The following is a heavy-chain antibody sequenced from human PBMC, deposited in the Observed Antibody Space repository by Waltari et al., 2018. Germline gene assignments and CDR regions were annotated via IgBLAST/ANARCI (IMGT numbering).Heavy chain of an antibody. CDR1: GYTFTSYG. V-gene: IGHV1-18*01. Sequence: QVQLVQSGAEVKKPGASVKVSCKASGYTFTSYGISWVRQAPGQGLEWMGWISAYNGNTNYAQKLQGRVTMTTDTSTSTAYMELRSLRSDDTAVYYCARHVSLTYYDFWSGYYEGTFDYWGQGTLVTVFS. CDR3: ARHVSLTYYDFWSGYYEGTFDY. J-gene: IGHJ4*02. CDR2: ISAYNGNT. D-gene: IGHD3-3*01.